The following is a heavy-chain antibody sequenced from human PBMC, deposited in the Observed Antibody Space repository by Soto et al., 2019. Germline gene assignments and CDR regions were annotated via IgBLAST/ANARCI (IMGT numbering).Heavy chain of an antibody. D-gene: IGHD6-6*01. CDR3: ARLFSSSSGASGSYYYYYYYMDV. CDR1: GYTFTSYA. V-gene: IGHV7-4-1*01. CDR2: INTNTGNP. Sequence: ASVKLSCKASGYTFTSYAINWVRHAPGQGLEWMGWINTNTGNPTYAQGFTGRFVFSLDTSVSTAYLQICSLKAEDTAVYYCARLFSSSSGASGSYYYYYYYMDVWGKGTTVTVSS. J-gene: IGHJ6*03.